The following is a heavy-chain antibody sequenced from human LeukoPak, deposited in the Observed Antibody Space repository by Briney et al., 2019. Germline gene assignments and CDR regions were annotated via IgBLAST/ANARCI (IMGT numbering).Heavy chain of an antibody. CDR1: GFTLSSYA. CDR3: AKRGAEVGASVAPGDY. Sequence: GGSLRLSCAASGFTLSSYAMNWVRQAPGRGLEWVSGISGSGSAYYADSVKGRFSISRDKSKNTVYLQMDSLRAEDTAVYYCAKRGAEVGASVAPGDYWGQGTLLTVSS. D-gene: IGHD1-26*01. J-gene: IGHJ4*02. V-gene: IGHV3-23*01. CDR2: ISGSGSA.